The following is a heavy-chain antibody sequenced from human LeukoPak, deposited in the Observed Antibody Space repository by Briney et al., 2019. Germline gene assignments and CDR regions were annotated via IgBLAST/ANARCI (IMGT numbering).Heavy chain of an antibody. Sequence: GGSLRLSCAASGFTFSSYWTSWVRQAPGKGLEWVANIKQDGSEKYYVDSVKCRFTISRDDAKNSLYLQMNSLRAEDTAVYYCAREPLYSYGYSSFDYWGQGTLVTVSS. CDR3: AREPLYSYGYSSFDY. V-gene: IGHV3-7*03. CDR2: IKQDGSEK. J-gene: IGHJ4*02. D-gene: IGHD5-18*01. CDR1: GFTFSSYW.